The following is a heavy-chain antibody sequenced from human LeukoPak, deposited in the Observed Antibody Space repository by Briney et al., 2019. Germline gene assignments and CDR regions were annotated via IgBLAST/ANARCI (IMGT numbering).Heavy chain of an antibody. CDR1: GGSISSYY. D-gene: IGHD3-22*01. CDR2: IYTSGST. CDR3: ASSSTYYYDSSGYYLFDY. V-gene: IGHV4-4*07. J-gene: IGHJ4*02. Sequence: SETLSLTRTVSGGSISSYYWSWIRQPAGKGLEWIGRIYTSGSTNYNPSLKSRVTMSVDTSKNQFSLKLSSVTAADTAVYYCASSSTYYYDSSGYYLFDYWGQGTLVTVSS.